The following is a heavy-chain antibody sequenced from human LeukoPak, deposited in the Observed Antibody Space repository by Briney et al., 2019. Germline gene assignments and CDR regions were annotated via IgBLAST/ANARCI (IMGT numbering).Heavy chain of an antibody. Sequence: SETLSLTCSVSGYSISSGYYWGWIRQPPGKGLEWIGYIYYSGSTNYNPSLKSRVTISVDTSKNQFSLKLSSVTAADTAVYYCARVGGSGYGDYFDYWGQGTLVTVSS. CDR1: GYSISSGYY. CDR3: ARVGGSGYGDYFDY. D-gene: IGHD4-17*01. J-gene: IGHJ4*02. V-gene: IGHV4-38-2*02. CDR2: IYYSGST.